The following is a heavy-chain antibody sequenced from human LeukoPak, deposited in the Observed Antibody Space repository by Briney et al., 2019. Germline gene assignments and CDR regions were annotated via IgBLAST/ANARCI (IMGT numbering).Heavy chain of an antibody. CDR2: ISWNSGSI. D-gene: IGHD3-9*01. V-gene: IGHV3-9*03. Sequence: PGGSLRLSCAASGFTFSSYWMSWVRQAPGKGLEWVSTISWNSGSIAYADSVKGRFTISRDNAKKSLYLQMNSLRVEDMALYFCAKGRDTLTGLYNPGFDYWGQGSLVTVSS. CDR1: GFTFSSYW. CDR3: AKGRDTLTGLYNPGFDY. J-gene: IGHJ4*02.